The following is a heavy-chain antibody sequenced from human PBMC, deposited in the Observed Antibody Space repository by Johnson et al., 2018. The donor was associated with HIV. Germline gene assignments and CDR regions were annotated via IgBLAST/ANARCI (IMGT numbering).Heavy chain of an antibody. Sequence: VQLVESGGGLVKPGGSLRLSCAASGFTFSNAWMSWVRQAPGKGLEWVGRIKSKTDGGTTDYAAPVKGRFTISRDDSKTTLFLQMNSLRAEDTAVYYCVKDRGSPGIPAAFHIWGQGTMATVS. CDR2: IKSKTDGGTT. CDR1: GFTFSNAW. D-gene: IGHD1-26*01. J-gene: IGHJ3*02. V-gene: IGHV3-15*01. CDR3: VKDRGSPGIPAAFHI.